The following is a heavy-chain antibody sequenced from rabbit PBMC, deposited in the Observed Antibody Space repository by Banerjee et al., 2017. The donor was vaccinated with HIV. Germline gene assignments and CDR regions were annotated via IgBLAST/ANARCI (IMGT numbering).Heavy chain of an antibody. CDR3: ARLYVSGRGYLNL. CDR1: GFSFSGSYW. Sequence: QQQLVESGGGLVKPGASLTLTCTASGFSFSGSYWICWVRQAPGKGLEWIACIYAGSSGSTYYASWAKGRFTISSHNAQNTLYLQLNSLTAADTATYFCARLYVSGRGYLNLWGQGTLVTVS. D-gene: IGHD1-1*01. CDR2: IYAGSSGST. V-gene: IGHV1S45*01. J-gene: IGHJ4*01.